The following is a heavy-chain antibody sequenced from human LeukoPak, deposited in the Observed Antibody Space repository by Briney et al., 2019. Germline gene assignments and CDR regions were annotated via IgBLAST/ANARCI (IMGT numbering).Heavy chain of an antibody. Sequence: ASVKVSCKASGYTFTGYYMHWVRQAPGQGLERMGWINPNSGGTNYAQKFQGRVTMTRDTSISTAYMELSRLRSDDTAVYYCARAPSIVGATLYYFDYWGQGTLVTVSS. J-gene: IGHJ4*02. D-gene: IGHD1-26*01. CDR1: GYTFTGYY. V-gene: IGHV1-2*02. CDR2: INPNSGGT. CDR3: ARAPSIVGATLYYFDY.